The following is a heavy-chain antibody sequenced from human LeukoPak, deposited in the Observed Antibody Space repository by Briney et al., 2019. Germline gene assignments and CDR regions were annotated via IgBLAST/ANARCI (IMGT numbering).Heavy chain of an antibody. J-gene: IGHJ3*02. V-gene: IGHV3-21*01. CDR2: ISSSSSYI. Sequence: GGSLRLSCAASGFTFSSYSMNWVRQAPGKGLEWVSSISSSSSYIYYADSVKGRFTISRDNAKNSLYLQMNSLRAEDTAVYYCARAGAMVRGVIGDAFDIWGRGTMVTVSS. D-gene: IGHD3-10*01. CDR3: ARAGAMVRGVIGDAFDI. CDR1: GFTFSSYS.